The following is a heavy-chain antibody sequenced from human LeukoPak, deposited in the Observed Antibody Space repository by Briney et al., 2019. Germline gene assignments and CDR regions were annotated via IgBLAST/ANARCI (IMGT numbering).Heavy chain of an antibody. CDR3: ARRWPRGYSYGYPDY. Sequence: GESLKISCKGSGYSFTSYWIGWVRQMPGKGLEWMGIIYPGDSDTRYSPSFQGQVTISADKSISTAYLQWSSLKASDTAMYYYARRWPRGYSYGYPDYWGQGTLDTVFS. CDR1: GYSFTSYW. D-gene: IGHD5-18*01. J-gene: IGHJ4*02. V-gene: IGHV5-51*01. CDR2: IYPGDSDT.